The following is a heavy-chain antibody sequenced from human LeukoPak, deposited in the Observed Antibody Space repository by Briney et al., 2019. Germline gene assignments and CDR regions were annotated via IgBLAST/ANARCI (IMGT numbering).Heavy chain of an antibody. CDR1: GFTFSDYY. CDR2: ISSSGSTT. Sequence: GGSLRLSCAASGFTFSDYYMSWIRQAPGKGLEWVSYISSSGSTTYYADSVKGRFTISRDNAKNSLYLQMNSLRAEDTAVYYCARMYSGSYYLYYFDYWGQGTLVTVSS. V-gene: IGHV3-11*01. J-gene: IGHJ4*02. D-gene: IGHD1-26*01. CDR3: ARMYSGSYYLYYFDY.